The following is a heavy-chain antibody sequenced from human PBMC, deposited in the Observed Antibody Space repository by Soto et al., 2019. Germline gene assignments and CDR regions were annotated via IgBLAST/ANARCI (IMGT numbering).Heavy chain of an antibody. CDR3: TTDSVSYDILTGISDY. D-gene: IGHD3-9*01. J-gene: IGHJ4*02. CDR1: GFTFSNAW. CDR2: IKSKTDGGTT. Sequence: PGGSVRLSCAASGFTFSNAWMSWVRQAPGKGLEWVGRIKSKTDGGTTDYAAPVKGRFTISRDDSKNTLYLQMNSLKTEDTAVYYCTTDSVSYDILTGISDYWGQGTLVTVSS. V-gene: IGHV3-15*01.